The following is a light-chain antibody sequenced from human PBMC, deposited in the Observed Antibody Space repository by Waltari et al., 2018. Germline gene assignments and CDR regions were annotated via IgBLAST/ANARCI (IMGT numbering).Light chain of an antibody. Sequence: QSVLTQPPSAPGTPRQRVTNPCSASNSNIGPNPVTWYQQFPGAAPTLLVYNNFQRPSGVPDRFSGSKSGTSASLAILGVRPEDEADYYCATWDDSLNGPVFGGGTKLTVL. CDR1: NSNIGPNP. J-gene: IGLJ2*01. CDR2: NNF. CDR3: ATWDDSLNGPV. V-gene: IGLV1-44*01.